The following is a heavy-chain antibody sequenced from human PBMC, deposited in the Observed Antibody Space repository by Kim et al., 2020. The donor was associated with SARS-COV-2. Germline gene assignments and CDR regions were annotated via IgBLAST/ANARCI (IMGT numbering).Heavy chain of an antibody. CDR3: AGSIGITMIVVVTGWYDP. V-gene: IGHV4-31*03. J-gene: IGHJ5*01. D-gene: IGHD3-22*01. CDR2: IYYSGST. Sequence: SETLSLTCTVSGGSISSGGYYWSWIRQHPGKGLEWIGYIYYSGSTYYNPSLKSRVTISVDTSKNQFSLKLSSVTAAETAVYYCAGSIGITMIVVVTGWYDPWGRGTLVTVST. CDR1: GGSISSGGYY.